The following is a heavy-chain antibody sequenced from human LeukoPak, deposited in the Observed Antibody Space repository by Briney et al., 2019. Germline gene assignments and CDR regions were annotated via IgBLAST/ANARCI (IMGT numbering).Heavy chain of an antibody. CDR2: FSTRGST. J-gene: IGHJ4*02. Sequence: PSETLSLTCTVSGGSISRDYWSWIRQPAGKGLEWIGRFSTRGSTNYNPSLKSRATLSVDTSKNQFSLQLSFVTAADTAVYYCAREWDYWGQGTLVTVSS. V-gene: IGHV4-4*07. CDR1: GGSISRDY. CDR3: AREWDY.